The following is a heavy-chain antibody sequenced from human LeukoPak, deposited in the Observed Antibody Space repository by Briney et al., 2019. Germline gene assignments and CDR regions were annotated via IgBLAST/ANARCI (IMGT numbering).Heavy chain of an antibody. V-gene: IGHV3-64*05. CDR3: VKDLWFGELLSSYFDY. Sequence: GGSLRLSCSASGFTFGSYAMHWVRQAPGKGLEYVSAISNNGDNTYYADSVKGRFTISRDNSKNTLYAQMSSLRVEDTAVYYCVKDLWFGELLSSYFDYWGQGTLVTVSS. CDR2: ISNNGDNT. J-gene: IGHJ4*02. D-gene: IGHD3-10*01. CDR1: GFTFGSYA.